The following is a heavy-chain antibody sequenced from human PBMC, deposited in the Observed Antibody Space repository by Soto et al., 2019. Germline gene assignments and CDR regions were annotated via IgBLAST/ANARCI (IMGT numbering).Heavy chain of an antibody. Sequence: PSETLSLTCTVSGGSISSYYWSWIRQPPGKGLEWIGYIYYSGSTNYNPSLKSRVTISVDTSKNQFSLKLSSVTAADTAVYYCARAPERNRWFGESYYFDYWGQGTLVTVPQ. D-gene: IGHD3-10*01. CDR2: IYYSGST. J-gene: IGHJ4*02. CDR1: GGSISSYY. CDR3: ARAPERNRWFGESYYFDY. V-gene: IGHV4-59*01.